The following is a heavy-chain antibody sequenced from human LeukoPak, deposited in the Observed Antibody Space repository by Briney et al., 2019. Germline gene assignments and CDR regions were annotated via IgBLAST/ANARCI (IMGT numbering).Heavy chain of an antibody. J-gene: IGHJ4*02. Sequence: GGSLRLSCVGSGFTFARHALTWVRQAPGKGLEWVSTISGGGGSTHYVDSVKGRFTISRDNSKDTVFLQMNNLRAEDTAIYYCAREGGSCTSNSCSDYFDYWGQGTLVTVSS. CDR1: GFTFARHA. CDR2: ISGGGGST. CDR3: AREGGSCTSNSCSDYFDY. V-gene: IGHV3-23*01. D-gene: IGHD6-13*01.